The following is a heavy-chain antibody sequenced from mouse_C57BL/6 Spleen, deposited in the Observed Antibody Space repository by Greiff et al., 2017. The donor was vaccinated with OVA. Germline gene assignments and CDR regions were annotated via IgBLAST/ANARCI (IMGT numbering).Heavy chain of an antibody. CDR3: ARRGPLGYFDV. J-gene: IGHJ1*03. V-gene: IGHV1-69*01. CDR1: GYTFTSYW. Sequence: QVQLQQPGAELVMPGASVKLSCKASGYTFTSYWMHWVKQRPGQGLEWIGEIDPSDSYTNYNQKFKGKSTLTVDKSSSTAYMQLSSLTSEDSAVYYCARRGPLGYFDVWGTGTTGTVSS. CDR2: IDPSDSYT.